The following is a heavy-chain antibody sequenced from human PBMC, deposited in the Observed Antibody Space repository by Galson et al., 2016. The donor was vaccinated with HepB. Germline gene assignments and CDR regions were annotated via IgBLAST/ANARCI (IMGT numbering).Heavy chain of an antibody. D-gene: IGHD7-27*01. CDR1: GFALGCYG. CDR2: ISFDGTKQ. Sequence: SLRLSCAVSGFALGCYGMHWIRQVPGKGLEWVADISFDGTKQHYGDSVKGRSTISRDSSRVYLQLSSLSPVDTGRYFCARDYSFSSNWPGYWGQGTLVIVSS. V-gene: IGHV3-30*03. J-gene: IGHJ4*02. CDR3: ARDYSFSSNWPGY.